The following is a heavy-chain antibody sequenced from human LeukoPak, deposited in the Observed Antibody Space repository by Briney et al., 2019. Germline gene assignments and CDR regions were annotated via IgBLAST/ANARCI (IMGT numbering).Heavy chain of an antibody. V-gene: IGHV1-2*02. CDR2: INPNSGGT. J-gene: IGHJ4*02. CDR3: ARDVKVRGTSKYYFDY. Sequence: ASVKVSCKASGYTFTGYYMHWVRQAPGQGLEWMGWINPNSGGTNYAQKFQGRVTMTRDTSISTVYMELSRLRSDDPAVYYCARDVKVRGTSKYYFDYWGQGTLVTVSS. D-gene: IGHD3-10*01. CDR1: GYTFTGYY.